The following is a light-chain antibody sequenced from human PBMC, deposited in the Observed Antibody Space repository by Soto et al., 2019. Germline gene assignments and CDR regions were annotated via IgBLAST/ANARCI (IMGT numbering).Light chain of an antibody. CDR2: AAS. Sequence: DIQMTQSPSSLSASVGDRVTITCRASQSISSYLNWYQQKPGKAPKLLIYAASSLQSGVPSRFSGSGSGTDFPLTISSLQPEDFANYYCQQSYSTPLTFGGGTKGEIK. V-gene: IGKV1-39*01. CDR1: QSISSY. CDR3: QQSYSTPLT. J-gene: IGKJ4*01.